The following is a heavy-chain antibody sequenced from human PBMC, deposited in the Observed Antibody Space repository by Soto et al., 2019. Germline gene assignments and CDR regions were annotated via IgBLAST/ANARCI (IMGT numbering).Heavy chain of an antibody. CDR1: GGSVSSGSYY. J-gene: IGHJ5*02. CDR3: ARGAIPKRYCSGGSCYSNWFDP. V-gene: IGHV4-61*01. D-gene: IGHD2-15*01. Sequence: PSETLSLTCTVSGGSVSSGSYYWSWIRQPPGKGLEWIGYIYYSGSTNYNPSLKSRVTISVDTSKNQFSLKLSSVTAADTAVYYCARGAIPKRYCSGGSCYSNWFDPWGQGTLVTVSS. CDR2: IYYSGST.